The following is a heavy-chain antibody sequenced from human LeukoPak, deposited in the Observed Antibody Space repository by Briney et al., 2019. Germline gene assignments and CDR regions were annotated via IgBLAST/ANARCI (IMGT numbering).Heavy chain of an antibody. CDR3: ARNNFGPGATAFDV. J-gene: IGHJ3*01. CDR2: INGNGGTT. V-gene: IGHV3-20*04. Sequence: GGSLRLSCAASGFTFNDYGMSWVRQAPGKGLEWVSAINGNGGTTNYADSVKGRFTISRDSAKKSLHLQMSSLRAEDTALYYCARNNFGPGATAFDVWGQGTMVTVSS. D-gene: IGHD3-10*02. CDR1: GFTFNDYG.